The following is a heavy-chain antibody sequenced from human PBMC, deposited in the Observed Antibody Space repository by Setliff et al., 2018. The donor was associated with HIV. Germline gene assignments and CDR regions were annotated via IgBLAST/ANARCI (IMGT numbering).Heavy chain of an antibody. V-gene: IGHV4-39*01. Sequence: PSETLSLTCTVSGGSISNSRYYWSWIRQPPGKGLEWLGSIYYSGSTYYNPSLKSRVTISVDTSKNQFSLKLSSVTAADTAVYYCARHSAAVARQWLGLFDYWGQGTLVTVSS. D-gene: IGHD6-19*01. CDR3: ARHSAAVARQWLGLFDY. CDR1: GGSISNSRYY. J-gene: IGHJ4*02. CDR2: IYYSGST.